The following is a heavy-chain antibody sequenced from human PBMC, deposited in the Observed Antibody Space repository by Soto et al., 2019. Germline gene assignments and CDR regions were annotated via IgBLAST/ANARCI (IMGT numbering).Heavy chain of an antibody. CDR1: GYSFTSYW. CDR3: ASSITIFGVVIPNGMDV. CDR2: IDPSDSYT. V-gene: IGHV5-10-1*01. Sequence: SGESLKISCKGSGYSFTSYWISWVRQMPGKGLEWMGRIDPSDSYTNYSPSFQGHVTISADKSISTAYLQWSSLKASDTAMYYCASSITIFGVVIPNGMDVWGQGTTVTVSS. D-gene: IGHD3-3*01. J-gene: IGHJ6*02.